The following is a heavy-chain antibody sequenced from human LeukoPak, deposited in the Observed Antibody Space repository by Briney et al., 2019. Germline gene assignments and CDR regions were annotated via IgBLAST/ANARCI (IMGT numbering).Heavy chain of an antibody. CDR1: GGSISSGGYY. V-gene: IGHV4-31*03. CDR3: ARLKGGRHKMATISPIDY. J-gene: IGHJ4*02. Sequence: SQTLSLTCTVSGGSISSGGYYWSWIRQHPGKGLEWIGYIYYSGSTYYNPSLKSRVTISVDTSKNQFSLKLSSVTAADTAVYYCARLKGGRHKMATISPIDYWGQGTLVTVSS. CDR2: IYYSGST. D-gene: IGHD5-12*01.